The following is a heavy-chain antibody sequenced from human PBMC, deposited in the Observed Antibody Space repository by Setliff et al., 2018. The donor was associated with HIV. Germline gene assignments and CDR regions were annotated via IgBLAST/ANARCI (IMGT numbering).Heavy chain of an antibody. V-gene: IGHV4-39*01. CDR1: GVSINRTDHY. D-gene: IGHD2-21*01. CDR2: VSQSGST. CDR3: ARVPVAGANWFDP. J-gene: IGHJ5*02. Sequence: LSLTCSVSGVSINRTDHYWGWIRQSPGKRLEWIGSVSQSGSTYYNTSLKSRITISVDRSKNLFSLKLISVTAADQGVYYCARVPVAGANWFDPWGRGTLVTVSS.